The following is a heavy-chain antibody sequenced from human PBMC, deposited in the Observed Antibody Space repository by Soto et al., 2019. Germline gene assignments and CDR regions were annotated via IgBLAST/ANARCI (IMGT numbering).Heavy chain of an antibody. D-gene: IGHD3-10*01. CDR3: ARDRYYGSGTYYNFYSGMDV. J-gene: IGHJ6*02. CDR1: GGSINSGDYY. Sequence: TLSLTCTVSGGSINSGDYYWTWVRQPPGKGLEWIGNIFHSGSTYYTPSLQSRVTISLDTSKNHFSLKLSSVTPADTAVYYCARDRYYGSGTYYNFYSGMDVWGQGTTVTVSS. V-gene: IGHV4-30-4*01. CDR2: IFHSGST.